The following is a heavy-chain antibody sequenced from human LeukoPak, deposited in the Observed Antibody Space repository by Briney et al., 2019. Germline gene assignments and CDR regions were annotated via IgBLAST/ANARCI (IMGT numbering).Heavy chain of an antibody. V-gene: IGHV3-21*01. CDR1: GFTFSSYS. CDR2: ISSSSSYI. D-gene: IGHD6-13*01. CDR3: ASHRWDAFDI. J-gene: IGHJ3*02. Sequence: GGSLRLSCAASGFTFSSYSMNWVRQAPGKGLEWVSSISSSSSYIYYADSVKGRFTISRDNAKNPLYPQMNSLRAEDTAVYYCASHRWDAFDIWGQGTMVTVSS.